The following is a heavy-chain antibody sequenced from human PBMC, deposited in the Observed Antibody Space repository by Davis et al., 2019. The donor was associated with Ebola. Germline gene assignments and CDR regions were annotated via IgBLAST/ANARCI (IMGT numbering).Heavy chain of an antibody. V-gene: IGHV3-30*18. Sequence: GESLKISCAASGFTFGNYAMHWVRQAPGKGLEWVAVVSHSERETFYADSVKGRFTISRDNSENTLYLQMNSLTADDTAVYYCAKCLGELYDILTGYFDSWGQGTLVSVSS. J-gene: IGHJ4*02. CDR3: AKCLGELYDILTGYFDS. CDR2: VSHSERET. D-gene: IGHD3-9*01. CDR1: GFTFGNYA.